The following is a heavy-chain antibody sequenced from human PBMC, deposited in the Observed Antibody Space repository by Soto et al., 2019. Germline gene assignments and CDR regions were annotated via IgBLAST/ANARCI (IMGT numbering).Heavy chain of an antibody. CDR2: ISPYNGDT. V-gene: IGHV1-18*01. CDR3: ERFSPRDAFDI. J-gene: IGHJ3*02. CDR1: GYSFTNYD. Sequence: GASVKVSCKASGYSFTNYDISWVRQAPGQGLEWMGWISPYNGDTNYAQKLQGRVTMTTDTSTSTAYMELRSLRSDDTAVYYCERFSPRDAFDIWGQGTMVTVSS.